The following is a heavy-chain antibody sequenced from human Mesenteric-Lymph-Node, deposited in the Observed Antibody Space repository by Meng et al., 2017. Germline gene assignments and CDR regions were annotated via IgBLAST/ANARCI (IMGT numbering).Heavy chain of an antibody. V-gene: IGHV4-31*03. Sequence: SETLSLTCTVSGGSISSGGYYWSWIHPHPGKGLEWFVYIYCSGSTYYNPSLMIRVTISVDTSKDQFSLKLSSVTAADTAVYYWARVFSYEGMGDYYYAMDVWGQGNMVTVSS. CDR1: GGSISSGGYY. D-gene: IGHD3-16*01. J-gene: IGHJ6*02. CDR2: IYCSGST. CDR3: ARVFSYEGMGDYYYAMDV.